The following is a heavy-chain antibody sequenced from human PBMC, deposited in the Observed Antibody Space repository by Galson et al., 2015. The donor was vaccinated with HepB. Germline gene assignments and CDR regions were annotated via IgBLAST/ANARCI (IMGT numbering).Heavy chain of an antibody. CDR1: GFTFNNYG. V-gene: IGHV3-30*03. J-gene: IGHJ4*01. CDR3: ARDLGYTGHAPFDY. Sequence: SLRLSCAASGFTFNNYGIHWVRQAPGKGLEWVAVTSYDGNIKDYADSVKGRFTISRDNSKNTLDLQMNSLREEDTAVYFCARDLGYTGHAPFDYWGHGTLVTVSS. CDR2: TSYDGNIK. D-gene: IGHD5-12*01.